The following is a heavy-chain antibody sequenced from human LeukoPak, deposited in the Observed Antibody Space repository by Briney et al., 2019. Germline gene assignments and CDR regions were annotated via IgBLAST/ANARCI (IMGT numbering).Heavy chain of an antibody. CDR2: IGTDGSRT. D-gene: IGHD2-2*01. CDR1: GFTFSSYW. V-gene: IGHV3-74*01. J-gene: IGHJ4*02. Sequence: PGGSLRLSCVASGFTFSSYWMHWVRQAPGKGLVWVSRIGTDGSRTTYADSVKGRFTISKDNAKNTLYLQMNSLRAEDTAVYYCARDRYCSSASCYGGDYWGQGTLVTVSS. CDR3: ARDRYCSSASCYGGDY.